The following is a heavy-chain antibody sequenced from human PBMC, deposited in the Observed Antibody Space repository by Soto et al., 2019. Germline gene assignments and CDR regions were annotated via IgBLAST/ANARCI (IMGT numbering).Heavy chain of an antibody. CDR3: AKVRVGIDVDFDY. CDR2: IRDSDSGGST. V-gene: IGHV3-23*01. CDR1: GFTFSNSA. Sequence: PGGSLRLSCAASGFTFSNSAMTWVRQAPAKGLEWVSTIRDSDSGGSTFYADSVRGRFTISRDDSKNTLYLQMSSLRAEDTAMYCCAKVRVGIDVDFDYWGQGALVTVSS. D-gene: IGHD2-21*01. J-gene: IGHJ4*02.